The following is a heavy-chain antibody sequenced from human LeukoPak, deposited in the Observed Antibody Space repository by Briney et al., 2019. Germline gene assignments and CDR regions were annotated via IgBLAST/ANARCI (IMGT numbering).Heavy chain of an antibody. Sequence: PSETLSLTCAIYGGSFSGYYWSWIRQPPGKGLEWIGEINHSGSTNYNPPLKSRVTISVDTSKNQFSLKLSSVTAADTAVYYCARAFFVVVPAAMFSVAFDIWGQGTMVTVSS. V-gene: IGHV4-34*01. CDR2: INHSGST. CDR3: ARAFFVVVPAAMFSVAFDI. CDR1: GGSFSGYY. D-gene: IGHD2-2*01. J-gene: IGHJ3*02.